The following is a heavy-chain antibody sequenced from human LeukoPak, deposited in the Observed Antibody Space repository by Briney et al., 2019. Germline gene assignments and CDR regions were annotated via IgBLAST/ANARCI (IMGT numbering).Heavy chain of an antibody. CDR2: IYYSGST. Sequence: SETLSLTCTVSGGSISSYYWSWIRQPPGKGLEWIGYIYYSGSTYYNPSLKSRVTISVDTSKNQFSLKLSSVTAADTAVYYCARDSHYYDSSGYPLDYWGQGTLVTVSS. J-gene: IGHJ4*02. CDR3: ARDSHYYDSSGYPLDY. D-gene: IGHD3-22*01. V-gene: IGHV4-59*12. CDR1: GGSISSYY.